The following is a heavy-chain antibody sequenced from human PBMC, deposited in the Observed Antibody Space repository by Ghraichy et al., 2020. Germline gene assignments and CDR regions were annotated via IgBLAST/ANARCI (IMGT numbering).Heavy chain of an antibody. CDR3: AREYGSGSYSPRGGYGMDV. J-gene: IGHJ6*02. CDR2: IWYDGSNK. CDR1: GFTFSSYG. Sequence: GGSLRLSCAASGFTFSSYGMHWVRQAPGKGLEWVAVIWYDGSNKYYADSVKGRFTISRDNSKNTLYLQMNSLRAEDTAVYYCAREYGSGSYSPRGGYGMDVWGQGTTVTVSS. V-gene: IGHV3-33*01. D-gene: IGHD3-10*01.